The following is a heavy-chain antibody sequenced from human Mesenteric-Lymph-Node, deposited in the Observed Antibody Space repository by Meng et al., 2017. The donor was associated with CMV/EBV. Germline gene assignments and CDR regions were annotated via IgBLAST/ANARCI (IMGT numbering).Heavy chain of an antibody. CDR3: ASPPLGSGMCYAS. CDR1: GYTFTGQY. D-gene: IGHD3-10*01. V-gene: IGHV1-2*02. CDR2: INPNTDDT. Sequence: ASVKVSCKASGYTFTGQYMHWVRQAPGQGLEWMGWINPNTDDTHYAQKFQGRITLTRDTSISTAYMVLSSLTSDDTAVYYCASPPLGSGMCYASWGQGTLVTVSS. J-gene: IGHJ5*02.